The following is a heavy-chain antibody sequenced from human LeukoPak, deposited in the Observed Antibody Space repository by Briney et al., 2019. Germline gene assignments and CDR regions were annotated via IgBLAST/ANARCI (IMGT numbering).Heavy chain of an antibody. CDR1: GFTFDDYG. CDR3: ARRISQLWLGGDFDY. D-gene: IGHD5-18*01. V-gene: IGHV3-20*04. Sequence: PGGSLRLSCAASGFTFDDYGMSWVRQAPGKGLEWVSGINWNGGSTGYADSVKGRFTISRDNAKNSLYLQMNSLRAEDTAVYYCARRISQLWLGGDFDYWGQGTLVTVSS. CDR2: INWNGGST. J-gene: IGHJ4*02.